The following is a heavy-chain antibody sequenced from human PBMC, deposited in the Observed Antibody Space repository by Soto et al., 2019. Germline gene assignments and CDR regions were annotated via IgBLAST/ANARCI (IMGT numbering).Heavy chain of an antibody. CDR3: AKGVHAPLFGSHYYPVV. D-gene: IGHD3-3*01. Sequence: YAGSWISKKTGKGLEWVSTIGDSTHYADSVKGRFTISGDNSKNTLYLQMNSLRVEDTAVYYCAKGVHAPLFGSHYYPVVWGKGTTVTVSS. CDR2: IGDST. J-gene: IGHJ6*03. CDR1: YA. V-gene: IGHV3-23*01.